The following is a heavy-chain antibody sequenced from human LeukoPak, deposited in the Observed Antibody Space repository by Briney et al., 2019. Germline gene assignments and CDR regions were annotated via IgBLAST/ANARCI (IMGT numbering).Heavy chain of an antibody. Sequence: PSETLSLTCAVSGGSISSSNWWSWVRQPPGKGLEWIGEIYHSGSTNYNPSLKSRVTISVDNSKNQFSLKLSSVTAADTAVYYCARVPFSSGYINYYYGMDVWGQGTTVTVSS. J-gene: IGHJ6*02. CDR3: ARVPFSSGYINYYYGMDV. V-gene: IGHV4-4*02. CDR1: GGSISSSNW. CDR2: IYHSGST. D-gene: IGHD3-22*01.